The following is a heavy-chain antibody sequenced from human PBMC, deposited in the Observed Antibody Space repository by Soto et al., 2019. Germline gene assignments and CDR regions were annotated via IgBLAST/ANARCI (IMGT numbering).Heavy chain of an antibody. CDR3: ARIRYSSGWYGPHYYYYYMDV. J-gene: IGHJ6*03. CDR1: GFSLSTSGMC. D-gene: IGHD6-19*01. CDR2: IDWDDDK. Sequence: GPTLVNPTQNLTLTCTFSGFSLSTSGMCVSWIRQPPGKALEWLARIDWDDDKYYSTSLKTRLTISKDTSKNQVVLTMTNMDPVDTATYYCARIRYSSGWYGPHYYYYYMDVWGKGTTVTVSS. V-gene: IGHV2-70*11.